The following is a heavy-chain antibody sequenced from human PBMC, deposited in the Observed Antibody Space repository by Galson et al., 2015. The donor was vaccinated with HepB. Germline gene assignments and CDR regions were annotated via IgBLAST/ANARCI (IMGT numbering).Heavy chain of an antibody. Sequence: SLRLSCAASGFTFSSYAIMWVRQAPGKGLEWVSGMSDNGDNTFYADSVKGRFTISRDNSKNTLYLQMNSLRAEDTAVYYCARDGYSSSWYVRYFDLWGRGTLVTVSS. D-gene: IGHD6-13*01. CDR2: MSDNGDNT. CDR1: GFTFSSYA. V-gene: IGHV3-23*01. CDR3: ARDGYSSSWYVRYFDL. J-gene: IGHJ2*01.